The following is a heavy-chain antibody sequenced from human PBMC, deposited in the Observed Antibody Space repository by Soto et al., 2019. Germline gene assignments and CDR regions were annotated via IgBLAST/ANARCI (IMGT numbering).Heavy chain of an antibody. CDR2: INQDGSEQ. Sequence: EEHLGESGGGLVQPGGSLRLSCATSGFTFSHCWMSWVRQAPGKGLEWVANINQDGSEQYYVDSVKGRFTVSRDNAKNSLYRERNNLRAHDTAMYYCTQAETGRYSCSGNSYGRDYWGQGTLVTVSS. V-gene: IGHV3-7*01. CDR3: TQAETGRYSCSGNSYGRDY. D-gene: IGHD6-19*01. J-gene: IGHJ4*02. CDR1: GFTFSHCW.